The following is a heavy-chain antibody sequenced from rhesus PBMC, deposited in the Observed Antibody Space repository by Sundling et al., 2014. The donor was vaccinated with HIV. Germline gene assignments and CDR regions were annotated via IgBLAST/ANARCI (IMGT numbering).Heavy chain of an antibody. V-gene: IGHV4-81*01. J-gene: IGHJ4*01. D-gene: IGHD3-9*01. CDR2: IDANVADT. CDR1: GDSISGYS. CDR3: VRDDILDNFDLYTFDY. Sequence: QVNLQQWGEGLVKPSETLSLTCAVSGDSISGYSWSWIRQPPGKGLEWIGCIDANVADTNYNPSLKSRVSISRDTSKNQFSLRLSSVTAADTALYYCVRDDILDNFDLYTFDYWGPGVLVTVSS.